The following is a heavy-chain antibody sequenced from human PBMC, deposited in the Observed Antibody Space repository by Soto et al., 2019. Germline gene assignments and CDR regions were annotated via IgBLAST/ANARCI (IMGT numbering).Heavy chain of an antibody. CDR2: INPNSGGT. D-gene: IGHD3-22*01. CDR3: ARGHTYYYDSSGYYYNKDPYAFDI. V-gene: IGHV1-2*04. Sequence: GASVKVSCKASGYTFTGYYMHWVRQAPGQGLEWMGWINPNSGGTNYAQKFQGWVTMTRDTSISTAYMELSRLRSDDTAVYYCARGHTYYYDSSGYYYNKDPYAFDIWGQGTMVTVSS. CDR1: GYTFTGYY. J-gene: IGHJ3*02.